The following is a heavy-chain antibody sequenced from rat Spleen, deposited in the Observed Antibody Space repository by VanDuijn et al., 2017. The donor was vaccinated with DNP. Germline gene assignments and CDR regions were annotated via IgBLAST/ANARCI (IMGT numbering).Heavy chain of an antibody. J-gene: IGHJ4*01. V-gene: IGHV5-58*01. D-gene: IGHD1-12*03. Sequence: EVRLVESGGGLVQPGRSLKLSCAASGFTFSDYAMAWIRQAPGKGLEWVASINTDGGSTYYPDSVKGRFTISRDNAENTVYLQMNSLRSEDTATYYCANYYDGYYHAMDAWGQGTSVTVSS. CDR3: ANYYDGYYHAMDA. CDR2: INTDGGST. CDR1: GFTFSDYA.